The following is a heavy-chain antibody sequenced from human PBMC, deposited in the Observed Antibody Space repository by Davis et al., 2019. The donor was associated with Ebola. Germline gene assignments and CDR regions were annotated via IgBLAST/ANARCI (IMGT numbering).Heavy chain of an antibody. V-gene: IGHV4-59*13. D-gene: IGHD7-27*01. CDR2: IYSSGST. Sequence: MPSETLSLTCTVSGGSIGTYAWSWIRQPPGKGLEWIGHIYSSGSTVYNPSLKSRLTMSVDTSKNQFSLKLSSVTAADTAVYYCGRDYWGSVDYWGQGTLVTVSS. J-gene: IGHJ4*02. CDR1: GGSIGTYA. CDR3: GRDYWGSVDY.